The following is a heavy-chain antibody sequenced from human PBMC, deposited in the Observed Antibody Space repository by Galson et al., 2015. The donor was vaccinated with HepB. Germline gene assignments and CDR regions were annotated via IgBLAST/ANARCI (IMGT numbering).Heavy chain of an antibody. CDR1: GDSVSSNSAA. V-gene: IGHV6-1*01. D-gene: IGHD3-3*01. CDR3: AKGGGEWFLGTFQSYGLDV. CDR2: TYYRSKWYN. Sequence: CAISGDSVSSNSAAWNWIRQSPSRGLEWLGRTYYRSKWYNDYAVSVKSRVTIKPDISKNQFSLQLNSVTLEDTAVYYCAKGGGEWFLGTFQSYGLDVWGQGTTVTVSS. J-gene: IGHJ6*02.